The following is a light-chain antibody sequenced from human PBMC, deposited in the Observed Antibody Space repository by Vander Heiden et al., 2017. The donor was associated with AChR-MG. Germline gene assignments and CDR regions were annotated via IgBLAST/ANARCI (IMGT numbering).Light chain of an antibody. J-gene: IGKJ2*01. CDR1: QSVNSR. CDR3: QQDDASPNT. V-gene: IGKV1-5*03. Sequence: DIQMTQSPSTLSASVGDRVTMTCRASQSVNSRLAWYLQKPGQAPKLLIYRASNLDSEVPSRFSGSGSGTEFTLTVSSLQPEDFATYYCQQDDASPNTFGQGTRLEIK. CDR2: RAS.